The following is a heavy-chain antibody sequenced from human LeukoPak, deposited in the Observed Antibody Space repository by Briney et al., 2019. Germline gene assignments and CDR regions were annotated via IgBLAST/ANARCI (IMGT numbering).Heavy chain of an antibody. CDR3: ARRTRGYSVYNYMDV. V-gene: IGHV3-23*01. J-gene: IGHJ6*03. CDR1: GFTFSSFA. D-gene: IGHD5/OR15-5a*01. Sequence: GGSLRLSCAASGFTFSSFAMSWVRGAPGKGLEWFSAIGSSCGSAYYADSVRGRFTISRDNSKNTVYLQMHSLSADDAAVYYCARRTRGYSVYNYMDVWGKGTTVTVSS. CDR2: IGSSCGSA.